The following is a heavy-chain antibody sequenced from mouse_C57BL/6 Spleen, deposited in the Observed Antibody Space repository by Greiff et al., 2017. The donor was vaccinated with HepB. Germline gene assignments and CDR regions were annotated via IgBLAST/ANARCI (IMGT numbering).Heavy chain of an antibody. CDR3: ARDDYGSSLWYFDV. V-gene: IGHV3-6*01. D-gene: IGHD1-1*01. Sequence: EVQLQESGPGLVKPSQSLSLSCSVTGYSITSGYYWNWIRQFPGNKLEWMGDISYDGSNNYNPSLKNRISITRDTSKNQFFLKLNSVTTEDTATYYCARDDYGSSLWYFDVWGTGTTVTVSS. J-gene: IGHJ1*03. CDR2: ISYDGSN. CDR1: GYSITSGYY.